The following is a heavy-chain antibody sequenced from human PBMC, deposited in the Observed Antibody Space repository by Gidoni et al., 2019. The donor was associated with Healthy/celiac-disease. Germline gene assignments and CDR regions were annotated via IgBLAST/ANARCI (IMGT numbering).Heavy chain of an antibody. Sequence: QVQLVESGGGVVQPGRSLRLSCAASGFTFSSYGMHWVRQAPGKGLEWVAVISYDGSNKYYADSVKGRFTISRDNSKNTLYLQMNSLRAEDTAVYYCAKDGSGITGTTIPFDIWGQGTMVTVSS. V-gene: IGHV3-30*18. CDR3: AKDGSGITGTTIPFDI. CDR2: ISYDGSNK. CDR1: GFTFSSYG. D-gene: IGHD1-7*01. J-gene: IGHJ3*02.